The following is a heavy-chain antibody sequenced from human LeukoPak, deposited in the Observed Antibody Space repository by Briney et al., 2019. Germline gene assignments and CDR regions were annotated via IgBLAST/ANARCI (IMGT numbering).Heavy chain of an antibody. Sequence: ASVNVSCKASGYTFTGYYMHWVRQAPGQGLEWMGWINPNSGGTNYAQKFQGRVTMTRDTSISTAYMELSRLRSDDTAVYYCARLWELFDYYYGMDVWGQGTTVTVSS. CDR2: INPNSGGT. CDR1: GYTFTGYY. V-gene: IGHV1-2*02. J-gene: IGHJ6*02. D-gene: IGHD1-26*01. CDR3: ARLWELFDYYYGMDV.